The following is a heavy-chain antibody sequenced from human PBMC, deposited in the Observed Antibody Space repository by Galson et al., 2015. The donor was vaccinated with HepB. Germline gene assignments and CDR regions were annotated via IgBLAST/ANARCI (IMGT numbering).Heavy chain of an antibody. Sequence: SLRLSCAASGFIFSSYAMSWVRQAPGKGLEWVSVLSVSGSTTYYSDSVKGRFTISRDNSKNTLFLEMNSLRAEDTALYYCAKDHPWFGEVDVFDVWGQGTMVIVSS. CDR3: AKDHPWFGEVDVFDV. CDR2: LSVSGSTT. J-gene: IGHJ3*01. CDR1: GFIFSSYA. V-gene: IGHV3-23*01. D-gene: IGHD3-10*01.